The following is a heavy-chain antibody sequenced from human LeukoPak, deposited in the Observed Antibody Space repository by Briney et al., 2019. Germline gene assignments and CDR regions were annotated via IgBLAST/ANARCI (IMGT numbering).Heavy chain of an antibody. V-gene: IGHV4-39*07. J-gene: IGHJ5*02. Sequence: SETLSLTCTVSGPSISSTIYYWGWIRQPPGKGLEWIGSMHSSGSTYYNPSLKSRVTISIDASKNQFSLKLSSVTAADTAVYYCARDVDYGAKFDPWGQGTLVTVSS. CDR1: GPSISSTIYY. CDR2: MHSSGST. D-gene: IGHD4/OR15-4a*01. CDR3: ARDVDYGAKFDP.